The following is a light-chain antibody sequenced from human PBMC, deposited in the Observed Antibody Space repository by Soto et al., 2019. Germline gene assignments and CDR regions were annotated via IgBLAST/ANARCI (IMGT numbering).Light chain of an antibody. V-gene: IGKV3-20*01. J-gene: IGKJ4*01. CDR3: LQYDTSPLT. CDR1: QSFSSRK. CDR2: GAS. Sequence: EIVMTQSPATLSVSPGERATLSCRASQSFSSRKIAWFQQKPGQAPRLLMYGASSRGTGIPDRFSGGGSGTDFTLTISRLEPEDFAVYYCLQYDTSPLTFGGGTKVDIK.